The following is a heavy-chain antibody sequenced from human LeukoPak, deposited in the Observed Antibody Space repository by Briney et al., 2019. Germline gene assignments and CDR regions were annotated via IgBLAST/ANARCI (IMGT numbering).Heavy chain of an antibody. CDR2: IIPIFGTA. CDR1: GGTFSSYA. J-gene: IGHJ6*03. CDR3: ARDEERITIFGVVPTQYYYYMDV. D-gene: IGHD3-3*01. Sequence: SVKVSCKASGGTFSSYAISWVRQAPGQGLEWMGGIIPIFGTANYAQKFQGRVTITADESTSTAYMELSSLRSEDTAVYYCARDEERITIFGVVPTQYYYYMDVWGKGTTVTVSS. V-gene: IGHV1-69*01.